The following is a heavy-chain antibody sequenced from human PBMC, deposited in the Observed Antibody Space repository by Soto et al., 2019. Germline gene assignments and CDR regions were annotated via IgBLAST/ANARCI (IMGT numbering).Heavy chain of an antibody. J-gene: IGHJ6*02. D-gene: IGHD2-2*02. CDR2: IRSEAFGGTT. V-gene: IGHV3-49*04. CDR3: TSGPYCSSSSCYRGDYYYYYGLDV. CDR1: GFTLGDYA. Sequence: SLRLSCTTSGFTLGDYAVSWVRQAPGKGLEWVAFIRSEAFGGTTEYAASVKGRFTISRDDSKSIAYLQMNSLKTEDTAVYFCTSGPYCSSSSCYRGDYYYYYGLDVWGQGTTVTVSS.